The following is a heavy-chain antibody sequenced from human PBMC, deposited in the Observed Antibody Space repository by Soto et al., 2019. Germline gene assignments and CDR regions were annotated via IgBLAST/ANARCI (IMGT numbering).Heavy chain of an antibody. CDR1: GFPFSDYY. V-gene: IGHV3-11*01. Sequence: GGSLRLSCAASGFPFSDYYMSLIRQSPGKGLEWISHISDSATTIYYADSVKGRFTISRDNARKSLFLHMNSLRAEDTAVYYCARDTAFISRGLFNPWGQGTRVTV. J-gene: IGHJ5*02. CDR2: ISDSATTI. CDR3: ARDTAFISRGLFNP. D-gene: IGHD2-8*02.